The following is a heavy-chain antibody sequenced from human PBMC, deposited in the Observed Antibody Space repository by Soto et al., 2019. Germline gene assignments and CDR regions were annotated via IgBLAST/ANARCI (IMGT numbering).Heavy chain of an antibody. D-gene: IGHD3-22*01. CDR2: ISGSGGST. CDR3: AKDLDSSGYRGEFDP. Sequence: EVQLLESGGGLVQPGGSLRLSCAASGFTFSSYAMSWVRQAPGKRLEWVSAISGSGGSTYYADSVKGRFTISRDNSKNTLYLQMNSLRAEDTAVYYCAKDLDSSGYRGEFDPWGQGTLVTVSS. V-gene: IGHV3-23*01. J-gene: IGHJ5*02. CDR1: GFTFSSYA.